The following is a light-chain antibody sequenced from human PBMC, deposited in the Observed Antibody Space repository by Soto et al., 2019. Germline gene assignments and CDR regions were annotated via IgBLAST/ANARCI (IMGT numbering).Light chain of an antibody. Sequence: QSVLTQPPSASGSLGQSVTISCTGTSSDVGGYNYVSWYQQHPGKAPKLMIYEVTKRPSGVPDRFSGSKSGNTASLTVSGLQAEDEADYYCSSYTTSSTRVFGPGTKVTVL. V-gene: IGLV2-8*01. J-gene: IGLJ1*01. CDR3: SSYTTSSTRV. CDR1: SSDVGGYNY. CDR2: EVT.